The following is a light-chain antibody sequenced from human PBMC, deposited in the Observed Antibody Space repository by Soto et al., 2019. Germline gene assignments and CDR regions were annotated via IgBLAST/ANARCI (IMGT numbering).Light chain of an antibody. CDR1: QTISSY. V-gene: IGKV1-39*01. Sequence: DIQMTQSPASLSGSVGDRFTITFLPSQTISSYLNWYQQKPGKAPKLLIYAASSLQSGVPSRFSGSGSGTDFTLTISRLEPEDFAVFYCQHYDSLPITFGQGTRLENK. CDR2: AAS. J-gene: IGKJ5*01. CDR3: QHYDSLPIT.